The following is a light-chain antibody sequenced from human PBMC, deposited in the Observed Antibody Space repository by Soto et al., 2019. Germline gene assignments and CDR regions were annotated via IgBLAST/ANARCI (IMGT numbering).Light chain of an antibody. CDR2: SAS. Sequence: EIVLTQSPGTLSLSPGERATLSCRASQSVSNNYLAWYQQKPGQAPRRLIYSASNRATGIPDRFSGSGSGTDFTLTISRLEPEDFAVYYCQQYGSSGTFGQGTKVEIK. CDR3: QQYGSSGT. CDR1: QSVSNNY. V-gene: IGKV3-20*01. J-gene: IGKJ1*01.